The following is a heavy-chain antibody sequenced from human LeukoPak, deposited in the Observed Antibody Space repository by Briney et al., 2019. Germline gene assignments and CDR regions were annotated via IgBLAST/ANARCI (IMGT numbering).Heavy chain of an antibody. CDR2: ISRSATKI. Sequence: GGSLRLSCVASGFTFSTPDMNWVRQAPGKGLDWVSYISRSATKIYYAESVKGRFTISRDSAEKSVYLQMNNLRVEDTAVYYCARMGGNLSRWGQGTLVTVSS. D-gene: IGHD1-26*01. CDR3: ARMGGNLSR. CDR1: GFTFSTPD. J-gene: IGHJ4*02. V-gene: IGHV3-48*03.